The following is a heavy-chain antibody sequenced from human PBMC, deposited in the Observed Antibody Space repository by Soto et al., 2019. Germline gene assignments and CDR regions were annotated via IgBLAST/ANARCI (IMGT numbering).Heavy chain of an antibody. D-gene: IGHD2-15*01. CDR1: GGTFSSYT. Sequence: SVKVSCKASGGTFSSYTIRWVRQAPGQGLEWMGRIIPILGIANYAQKFQGRVTITADKSTSTAYMELSSLRSEDTAVYYCASDFCSGGSCQSPFFRYWGQGTLVTVSS. CDR2: IIPILGIA. J-gene: IGHJ4*02. V-gene: IGHV1-69*02. CDR3: ASDFCSGGSCQSPFFRY.